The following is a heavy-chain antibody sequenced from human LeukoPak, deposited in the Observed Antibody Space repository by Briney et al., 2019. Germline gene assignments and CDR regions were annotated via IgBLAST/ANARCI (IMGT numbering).Heavy chain of an antibody. CDR2: IIPIFGTA. J-gene: IGHJ4*02. V-gene: IGHV1-69*05. CDR3: ARDLFPETDSGSYLHY. Sequence: ASVKVSCKASGGTFSSYAISWVRQAPGQGLEWMGGIIPIFGTANYAQKFQGRVTITTDESTSTAYMELSSLRSEDTAVYYCARDLFPETDSGSYLHYWGQGTLVTVSS. CDR1: GGTFSSYA. D-gene: IGHD1-26*01.